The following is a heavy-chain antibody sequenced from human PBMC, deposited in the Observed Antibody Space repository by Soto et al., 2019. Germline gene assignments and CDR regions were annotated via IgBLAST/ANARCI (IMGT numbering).Heavy chain of an antibody. CDR3: AKDGSHNIDY. CDR1: GFTFSHYA. Sequence: QVQLVESGGGVVQPGRSLRLSCAASGFTFSHYAMHWVRQAPGKGLEWVALMSYDGSNEYYAESVKGRFTISSDNSKNTLYLHMNSLRAEDTAVYYCAKDGSHNIDYWSQGTLVTVSS. D-gene: IGHD1-26*01. V-gene: IGHV3-30*18. CDR2: MSYDGSNE. J-gene: IGHJ4*02.